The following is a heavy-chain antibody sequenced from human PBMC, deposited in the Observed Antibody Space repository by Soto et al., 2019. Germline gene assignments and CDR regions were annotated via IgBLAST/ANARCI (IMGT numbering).Heavy chain of an antibody. CDR3: ARANPRSSWDHYYDSSGPSPLGY. Sequence: GGSLRLSCAASGFTFSSYAMHWVRRAPGRGLEWVAVISYDGSNKYYADSVKGRFTISRDNSKNTLYLQMNSLRAEDTAVYYCARANPRSSWDHYYDSSGPSPLGYWGQGTLVTVSS. CDR2: ISYDGSNK. J-gene: IGHJ4*02. V-gene: IGHV3-30-3*01. D-gene: IGHD3-22*01. CDR1: GFTFSSYA.